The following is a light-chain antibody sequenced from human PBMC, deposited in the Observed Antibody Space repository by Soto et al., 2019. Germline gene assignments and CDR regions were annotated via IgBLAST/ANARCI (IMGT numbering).Light chain of an antibody. J-gene: IGKJ5*01. CDR2: DAS. V-gene: IGKV3-11*01. Sequence: IVLTQSPGTLSLSPWERATLSCRASQSVSNNYLAWYQQKPGQAPRLLIYDASNRATGIPARFSGSGSGTDFTLTISSLEPEDFAVYYCHQRSNWPRTFGQGTRLEIK. CDR3: HQRSNWPRT. CDR1: QSVSNNY.